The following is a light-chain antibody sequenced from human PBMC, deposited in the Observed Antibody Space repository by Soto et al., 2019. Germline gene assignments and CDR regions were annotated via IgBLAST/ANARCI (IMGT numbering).Light chain of an antibody. CDR3: QQYDKWTYT. V-gene: IGKV3-15*01. CDR2: GAS. Sequence: EIVMTQSPATLSVSAGERATLSCRASESVSSNLAWYQKQPGQAPRLLMFGASTRATGIAARCSGSGSGTEFTLIISSLQSEDFAVYYCQQYDKWTYTFGQGTNLEIK. J-gene: IGKJ2*01. CDR1: ESVSSN.